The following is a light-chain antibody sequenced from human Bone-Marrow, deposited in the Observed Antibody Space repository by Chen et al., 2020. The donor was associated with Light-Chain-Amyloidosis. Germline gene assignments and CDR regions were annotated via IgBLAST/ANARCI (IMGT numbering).Light chain of an antibody. CDR3: AAWDDRLNGVV. CDR1: APNIGTNS. V-gene: IGLV1-44*01. Sequence: QSVLTQPPSASGTPGQRVTISCSGGAPNIGTNSAHWYHHSPGTAPRLLIYGNDPWPSGVPGRFSGSKSGTSASLAIGGLRPEDEGHYYCAAWDDRLNGVVFGGGTRLTVL. J-gene: IGLJ2*01. CDR2: GND.